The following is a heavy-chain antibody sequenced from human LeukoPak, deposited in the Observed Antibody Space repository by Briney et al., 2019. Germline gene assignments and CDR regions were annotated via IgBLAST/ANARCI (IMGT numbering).Heavy chain of an antibody. J-gene: IGHJ4*02. V-gene: IGHV3-30-3*01. D-gene: IGHD2-2*02. CDR1: GFTFSSYA. CDR2: ISYDGSNK. CDR3: ARPYGGNIVVVPAAIEY. Sequence: PGRSLRLSCAASGFTFSSYAMHWVRQAPGKGLEWVAVISYDGSNKYYADSVKGRFTISRDNSKNTLYLQMNSLRAEDTAVYYCARPYGGNIVVVPAAIEYWGQGTLVTVSS.